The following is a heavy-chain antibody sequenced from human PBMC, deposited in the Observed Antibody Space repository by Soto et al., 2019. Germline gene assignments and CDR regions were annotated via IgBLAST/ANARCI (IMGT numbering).Heavy chain of an antibody. D-gene: IGHD2-2*01. J-gene: IGHJ6*02. Sequence: TGGSLRLSCAAPGFTFSSYAMSWVRQAPGKGLEWVSAISGSGGSTYYADSVKGRFTISRDNSKNTLYLQMNSLRAEDTAVYYCAKAFTPSRQLLSYYYYYGMDVWGQGTTVTVSS. CDR1: GFTFSSYA. V-gene: IGHV3-23*01. CDR3: AKAFTPSRQLLSYYYYYGMDV. CDR2: ISGSGGST.